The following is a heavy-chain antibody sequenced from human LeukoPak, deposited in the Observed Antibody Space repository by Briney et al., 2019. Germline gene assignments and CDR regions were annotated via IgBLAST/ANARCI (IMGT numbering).Heavy chain of an antibody. J-gene: IGHJ6*03. CDR1: GGTFSSYA. V-gene: IGHV1-69*13. CDR2: IIPIFGTA. D-gene: IGHD5-18*01. CDR3: AKAVDTAMVGVDYYYYYYMDV. Sequence: ASVKVSCKASGGTFSSYAISWVRQAPGQGLEWMGGIIPIFGTAYYAQKFQGRVTITADESTSTAYMELSSLRSEDTAVYYCAKAVDTAMVGVDYYYYYYMDVWGKGTTVTVSS.